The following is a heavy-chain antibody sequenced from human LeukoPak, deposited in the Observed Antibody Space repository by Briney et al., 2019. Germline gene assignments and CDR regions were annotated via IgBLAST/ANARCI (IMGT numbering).Heavy chain of an antibody. D-gene: IGHD2-15*01. J-gene: IGHJ4*02. CDR3: ARDLGCSGGSCYSDYFDY. Sequence: AASVKVSCKASGYTFTSYYMHWVRQAPGQGLEWMGIINPSGGSTSYAQKFQGRVTMTRHTSTSTVYMELSSLRSEDTAVYYCARDLGCSGGSCYSDYFDYWGQGTLVTVSS. CDR2: INPSGGST. V-gene: IGHV1-46*01. CDR1: GYTFTSYY.